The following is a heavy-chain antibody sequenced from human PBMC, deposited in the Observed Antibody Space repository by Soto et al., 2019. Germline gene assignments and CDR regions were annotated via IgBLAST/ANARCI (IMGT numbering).Heavy chain of an antibody. Sequence: GASVKVSCKASGYTFIGFSLHWVRQAPGQGLEWMGWINPKNGDTYYAQKFQGRVTMTRDPSINTVYMELNSLKSDDTAVYYCSKGRWTVGHCSGGSCYDGMDVWGQGTTVTVSS. V-gene: IGHV1-2*02. CDR2: INPKNGDT. CDR3: SKGRWTVGHCSGGSCYDGMDV. D-gene: IGHD2-15*01. CDR1: GYTFIGFS. J-gene: IGHJ6*02.